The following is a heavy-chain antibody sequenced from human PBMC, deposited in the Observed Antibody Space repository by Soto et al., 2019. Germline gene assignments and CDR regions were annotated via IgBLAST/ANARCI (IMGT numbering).Heavy chain of an antibody. D-gene: IGHD6-19*01. CDR1: GGSFSDFY. J-gene: IGHJ4*02. Sequence: SETLSLTCAVYGGSFSDFYWTWIRQLPGKGLEWIGEINHSGSTNYNPSLKSRVAISVDTSKNQFSLNLRSVTAADTAVYYCGPRGAVADPRGYWGQGTLVTV. CDR2: INHSGST. V-gene: IGHV4-34*01. CDR3: GPRGAVADPRGY.